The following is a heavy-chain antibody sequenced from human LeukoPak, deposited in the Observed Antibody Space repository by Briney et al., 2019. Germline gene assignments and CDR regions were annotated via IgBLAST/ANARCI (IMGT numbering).Heavy chain of an antibody. D-gene: IGHD5-24*01. CDR2: IYYSGST. J-gene: IGHJ4*02. Sequence: SSETLSLTCTVSGGSISSSSYYWGWIRQPPGKGLEWIGSIYYSGSTYYNPSLKSRVTISVDTSKNQFSLKLSSVTAADTAVYYCTREGVEMATNPYWGQGTLVTVSS. V-gene: IGHV4-39*07. CDR1: GGSISSSSYY. CDR3: TREGVEMATNPY.